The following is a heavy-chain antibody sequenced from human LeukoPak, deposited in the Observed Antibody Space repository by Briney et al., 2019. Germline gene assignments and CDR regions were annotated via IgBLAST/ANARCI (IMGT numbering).Heavy chain of an antibody. V-gene: IGHV3-21*01. CDR1: GFTFSSYS. D-gene: IGHD3-22*01. CDR2: ISSSSSYI. J-gene: IGHJ4*02. Sequence: GGSLRLSCAASGFTFSSYSMNWVRQAPGKGLEWVSSISSSSSYIYYADSVKGRFTISRDNAKNSLYLQMNSLRAEDTAVYYCASLRGYYYDSSGYYRYWGQGTLVTVSS. CDR3: ASLRGYYYDSSGYYRY.